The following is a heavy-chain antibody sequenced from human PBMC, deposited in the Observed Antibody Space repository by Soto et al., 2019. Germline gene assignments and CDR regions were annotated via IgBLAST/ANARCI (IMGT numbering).Heavy chain of an antibody. CDR2: IIPIFGTA. D-gene: IGHD6-19*01. J-gene: IGHJ3*02. Sequence: SVKVSCKAAGGTFSSCAISWVRQAPGQGLEWMGGIIPIFGTANYAQKFQGRVTITADESTSTTYMELSSLRSEDTAVYYCARELEAVAGTRDFDIWGQGTMVTVSS. CDR3: ARELEAVAGTRDFDI. V-gene: IGHV1-69*13. CDR1: GGTFSSCA.